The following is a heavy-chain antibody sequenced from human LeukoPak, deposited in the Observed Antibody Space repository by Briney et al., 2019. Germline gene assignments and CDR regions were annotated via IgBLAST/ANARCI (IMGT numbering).Heavy chain of an antibody. CDR2: INHSGST. J-gene: IGHJ3*02. CDR1: GGSFSGYY. V-gene: IGHV4-34*01. CDR3: ASTYYDSNAFDI. D-gene: IGHD3-22*01. Sequence: PSETLSLTCAVYGGSFSGYYWSWIRQPPGKGLEWIGEINHSGSTNYIPSLKSRVTISVDTSKNQFSLKLSSVTAADTAVYYCASTYYDSNAFDIWGQGTMVTVSS.